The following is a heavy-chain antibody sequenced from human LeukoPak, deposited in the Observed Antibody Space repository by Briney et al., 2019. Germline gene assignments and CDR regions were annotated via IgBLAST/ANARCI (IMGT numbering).Heavy chain of an antibody. J-gene: IGHJ4*02. V-gene: IGHV4-34*01. CDR1: GGSFSGYY. Sequence: PSETLSLTCDVYGGSFSGYYWSWIRQPPGKGLEWIGEINHSGSTNYNPSLKSRVTISVDTSKSQFSLKLSSVTAADTAVYYCASFGGSYPFDYWGQGTLVTVSS. CDR2: INHSGST. D-gene: IGHD1-26*01. CDR3: ASFGGSYPFDY.